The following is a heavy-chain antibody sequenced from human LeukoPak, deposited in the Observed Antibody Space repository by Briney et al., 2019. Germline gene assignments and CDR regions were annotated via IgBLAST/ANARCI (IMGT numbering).Heavy chain of an antibody. D-gene: IGHD3-22*01. CDR1: GGSFSGYY. Sequence: PSETLSLTCAVYGGSFSGYYWSWIRQPPGKGLEWIGEINHSGSTNYNPSLKSRVTISVDTSKNQFSLKLSSVTAADTAVYYCARATYYYDSSGYNHAFDIWGQGTMVTVSS. CDR3: ARATYYYDSSGYNHAFDI. CDR2: INHSGST. J-gene: IGHJ3*02. V-gene: IGHV4-34*01.